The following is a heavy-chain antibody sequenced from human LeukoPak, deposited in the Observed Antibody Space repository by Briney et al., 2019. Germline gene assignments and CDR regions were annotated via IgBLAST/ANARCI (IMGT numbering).Heavy chain of an antibody. J-gene: IGHJ5*02. CDR1: GFTFSSYA. CDR2: ISYDGSNK. Sequence: PGGSLRLSCAASGFTFSSYAMHWVRQAPGKGLEWVAVISYDGSNKYYADSVKGRFTISRDNSKNTLYLQMNSLRAEDTAVYYCARVRYYGSSGYPDHWGQGTLVT. CDR3: ARVRYYGSSGYPDH. D-gene: IGHD3-22*01. V-gene: IGHV3-30*01.